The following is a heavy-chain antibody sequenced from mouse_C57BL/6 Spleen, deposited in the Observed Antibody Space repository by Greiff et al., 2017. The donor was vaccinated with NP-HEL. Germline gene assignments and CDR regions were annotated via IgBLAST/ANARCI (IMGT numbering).Heavy chain of an antibody. J-gene: IGHJ4*01. Sequence: EVQVVESGGGLVKPGGSLKLSCAASGFTFSDYGMHWVRQAPEKGLEWVAYISSGSSTIYYADTVKGRVTISRDNAKNTLFLQLTSLRSEDTAMYYCGRRRHYYAMDYWGQGTSVTVSS. CDR1: GFTFSDYG. CDR3: GRRRHYYAMDY. CDR2: ISSGSSTI. V-gene: IGHV5-17*01.